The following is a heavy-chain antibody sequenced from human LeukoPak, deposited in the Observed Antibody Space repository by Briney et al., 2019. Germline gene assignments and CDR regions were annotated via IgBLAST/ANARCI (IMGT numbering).Heavy chain of an antibody. CDR3: ARDQYDTWSRRGNFDS. J-gene: IGHJ4*02. Sequence: PGGSLRLSCAASGFSFSSYWMHWVRQAPGKGLVWVSRIKTDGSSATYADSVKGRFTISRDNTKNSLYLQMNSLRVEDTAVFYCARDQYDTWSRRGNFDSWGQGTLVIVSS. CDR2: IKTDGSSA. CDR1: GFSFSSYW. D-gene: IGHD3-3*01. V-gene: IGHV3-74*01.